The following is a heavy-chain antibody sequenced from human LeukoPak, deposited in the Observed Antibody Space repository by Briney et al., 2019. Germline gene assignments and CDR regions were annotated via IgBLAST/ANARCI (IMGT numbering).Heavy chain of an antibody. V-gene: IGHV2-5*02. J-gene: IGHJ5*02. CDR2: ISRDDDK. Sequence: SGPTLVKPTETLTLTCTFSGFSLDTRGVGVGWIRQAPGKALEWLALISRDDDKRYRPSLKSRLTITKDTSKNQVALPLSNLDPADTATYYCAHTGSAHGDDWFDPWGQGTLVTVSS. CDR3: AHTGSAHGDDWFDP. CDR1: GFSLDTRGVG. D-gene: IGHD7-27*01.